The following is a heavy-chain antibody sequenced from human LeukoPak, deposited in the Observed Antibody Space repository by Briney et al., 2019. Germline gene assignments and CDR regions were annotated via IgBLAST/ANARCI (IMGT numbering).Heavy chain of an antibody. CDR1: GFTFSSYW. Sequence: GGSLRLSCAASGFTFSSYWMSWVRQAPGKGLEWVANIKQDGSEKYYVDSVKGRFTISRDNAKNSLYLQMYSLRAEDTAVYYCARTLLLWFGEFQPSDYWGQGTLVTVSS. V-gene: IGHV3-7*01. D-gene: IGHD3-10*01. CDR3: ARTLLLWFGEFQPSDY. J-gene: IGHJ4*02. CDR2: IKQDGSEK.